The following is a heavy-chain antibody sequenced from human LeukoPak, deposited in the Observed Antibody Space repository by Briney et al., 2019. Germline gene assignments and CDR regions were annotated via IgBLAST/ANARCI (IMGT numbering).Heavy chain of an antibody. CDR3: ARSEVPYYYDSSGYWRPPKH. J-gene: IGHJ1*01. Sequence: PGGSLRLSCAASGFTFSSYEMNWVRQAPGKGLEWVSYISSSGSTIYYADSVKGRFTISRDNAKNSLYLQMNSLRAEDTAVYYCARSEVPYYYDSSGYWRPPKHWGQGTLVTASS. CDR2: ISSSGSTI. CDR1: GFTFSSYE. V-gene: IGHV3-48*03. D-gene: IGHD3-22*01.